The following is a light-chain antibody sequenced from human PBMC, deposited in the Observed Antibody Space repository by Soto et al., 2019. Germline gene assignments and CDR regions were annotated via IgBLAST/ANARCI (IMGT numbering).Light chain of an antibody. V-gene: IGLV2-23*01. J-gene: IGLJ2*01. CDR1: SSDVGSHNL. CDR3: CSYVGTSTI. CDR2: EAN. Sequence: QSALTQPASVSGSPGQSITISCTGSSSDVGSHNLVSWYQQYPGKAPKLMIFEANKRPSGVSNRFSGSKSGNTASPTVSGIQADDEADYYCCSYVGTSTIFGGGTKLTVL.